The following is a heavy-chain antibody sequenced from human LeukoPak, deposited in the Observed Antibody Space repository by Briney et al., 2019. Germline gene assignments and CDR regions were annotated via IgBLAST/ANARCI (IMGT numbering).Heavy chain of an antibody. CDR1: GYTFTGYY. D-gene: IGHD6-19*01. CDR2: INPNSGGT. Sequence: GASVKVSCKASGYTFTGYYMHWVRQAPGQGLEWMGWINPNSGGTNYAQKFQGRVTMTRDTSISTAYMELSRLRSDDAAVYYCAREAAVAGTGDYWGQGTLVTVSS. CDR3: AREAAVAGTGDY. J-gene: IGHJ4*02. V-gene: IGHV1-2*02.